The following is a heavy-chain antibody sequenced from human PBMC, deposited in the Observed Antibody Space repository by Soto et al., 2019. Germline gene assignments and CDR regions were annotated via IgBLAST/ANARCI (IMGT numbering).Heavy chain of an antibody. CDR1: GGSLTFGNYY. V-gene: IGHV4-30-4*01. Sequence: PSETLSLTCTVSGGSLTFGNYYWSWIRQSPGKGLEWLGYMYYGGSTYYNPSLKSRVSISVDASKNQVSLKLSSVTAADSAVYYCARAINDYGDYPNWFDPWGQGTLVTVSS. CDR3: ARAINDYGDYPNWFDP. D-gene: IGHD4-17*01. CDR2: MYYGGST. J-gene: IGHJ5*02.